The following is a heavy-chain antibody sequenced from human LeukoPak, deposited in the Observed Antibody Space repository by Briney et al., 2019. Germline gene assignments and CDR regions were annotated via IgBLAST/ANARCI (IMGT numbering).Heavy chain of an antibody. D-gene: IGHD3-9*01. CDR1: GFTFSNYA. V-gene: IGHV3-23*01. Sequence: GGSLRLSCAASGFTFSNYAMSWVRQAPGKGLEWVSAITGSGGNTYYADSVKGRFTISRDNSKNTLYLQMNSLRAEDTAVYCCAKWGDYDVLTGYYVSDYWGQGTLVTVSS. J-gene: IGHJ4*02. CDR2: ITGSGGNT. CDR3: AKWGDYDVLTGYYVSDY.